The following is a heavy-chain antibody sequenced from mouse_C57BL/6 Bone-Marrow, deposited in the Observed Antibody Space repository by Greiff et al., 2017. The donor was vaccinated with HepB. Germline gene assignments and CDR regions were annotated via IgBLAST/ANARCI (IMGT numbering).Heavy chain of an antibody. CDR3: AREKRGSAMDY. Sequence: VKLQESGAELARPGASVKLSCKASGYTFTSYGISWVKQRTGQGLEWIGEIYPRSGNTYYNEKFKGKATLTADKSSSTAYMVLRSLTSEDSAVYFCAREKRGSAMDYWGQGTSVTVSS. J-gene: IGHJ4*01. CDR2: IYPRSGNT. CDR1: GYTFTSYG. V-gene: IGHV1-81*01.